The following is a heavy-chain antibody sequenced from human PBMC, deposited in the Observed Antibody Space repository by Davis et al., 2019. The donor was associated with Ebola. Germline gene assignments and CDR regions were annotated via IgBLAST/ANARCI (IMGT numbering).Heavy chain of an antibody. D-gene: IGHD4-11*01. CDR2: IWYDGSNK. J-gene: IGHJ5*02. CDR3: ARDTEWFDP. V-gene: IGHV3-33*01. Sequence: GESLKISCAASGFTFSSYGMHWVRQAPGKGLEWVAVIWYDGSNKYYADSVKGRFTISRDNSKNTLYLQMNSLRAEDTAVYYCARDTEWFDPWGQGTLVTVSS. CDR1: GFTFSSYG.